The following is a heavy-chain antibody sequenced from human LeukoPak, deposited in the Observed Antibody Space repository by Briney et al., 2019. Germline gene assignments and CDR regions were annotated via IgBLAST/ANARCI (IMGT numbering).Heavy chain of an antibody. CDR2: ISNSSSYF. Sequence: GGSLRLYCAASGFTFSSYSMNWVRQAPGKGLEWVSSISNSSSYFYYADSVKGRFTISRDNAKNSLYLQMNSLRAEDTAVYYCARGSLTGYYGPFDYWGQGTLVTVSS. D-gene: IGHD3-9*01. V-gene: IGHV3-21*01. CDR3: ARGSLTGYYGPFDY. J-gene: IGHJ4*02. CDR1: GFTFSSYS.